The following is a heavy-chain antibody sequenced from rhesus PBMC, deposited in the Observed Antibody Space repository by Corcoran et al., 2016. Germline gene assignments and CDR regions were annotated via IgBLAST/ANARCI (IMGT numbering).Heavy chain of an antibody. D-gene: IGHD4-29*01. V-gene: IGHV4-122*02. CDR3: AREVAITSYFDY. CDR2: ISYSGST. CDR1: GGSISSSYSY. J-gene: IGHJ4*01. Sequence: QVQLQESGPGLVKPSETLSLTCAVSGGSISSSYSYWGWIRQAPGKGLEWIGYISYSGSTSYNPSLKSRVTISRDTSKNQFSLKLSSVTAADTAVYYCAREVAITSYFDYWGQGVLVTVSS.